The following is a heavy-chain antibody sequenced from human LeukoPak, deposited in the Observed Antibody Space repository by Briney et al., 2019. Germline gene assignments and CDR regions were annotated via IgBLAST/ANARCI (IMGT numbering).Heavy chain of an antibody. D-gene: IGHD6-19*01. Sequence: GASVKVSCKASGYTFTSYYMHWVRQAPGQGLEWMGIINPSGGSTSYAQKFQGRVTMTRDTSTSTVYMELSSLRSEDTAVYYCARRANSGWYSSHSARYYFDYWGQGTLVTVSS. J-gene: IGHJ4*02. CDR2: INPSGGST. CDR3: ARRANSGWYSSHSARYYFDY. V-gene: IGHV1-46*01. CDR1: GYTFTSYY.